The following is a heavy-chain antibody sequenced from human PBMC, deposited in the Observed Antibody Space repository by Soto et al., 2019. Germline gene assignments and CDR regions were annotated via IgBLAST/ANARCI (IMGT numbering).Heavy chain of an antibody. CDR2: INAGNGNT. V-gene: IGHV1-3*01. J-gene: IGHJ5*02. CDR3: GRGVGSGSYYNQYNWFDP. D-gene: IGHD3-10*01. CDR1: GYTFTSYA. Sequence: ASVKVSCTASGYTFTSYAMHWVRQAPGQRLEWMGWINAGNGNTKYAQKVQGRVTMTTDTSTSTAYMELRSLRSDDTAVYYCGRGVGSGSYYNQYNWFDPWGQGTLVTVSS.